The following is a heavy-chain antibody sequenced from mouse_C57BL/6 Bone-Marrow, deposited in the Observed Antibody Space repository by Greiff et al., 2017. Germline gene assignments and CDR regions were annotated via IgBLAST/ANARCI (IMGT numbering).Heavy chain of an antibody. CDR3: AREGIYYDYDWYFDV. V-gene: IGHV7-1*01. D-gene: IGHD2-4*01. Sequence: EVNLVESGGGLVQSGRSLRLSCATSGFTFSDFYMEWVRQAPGKGLEWIAASRSKANDYTTEYSASVKGRFIVSRDTSQSILYLQMNALRAEDTAIYYCAREGIYYDYDWYFDVWGTGTTVTVSS. J-gene: IGHJ1*03. CDR2: SRSKANDYTT. CDR1: GFTFSDFY.